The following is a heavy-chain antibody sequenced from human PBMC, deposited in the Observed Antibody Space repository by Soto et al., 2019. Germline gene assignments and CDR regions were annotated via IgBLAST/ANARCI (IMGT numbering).Heavy chain of an antibody. J-gene: IGHJ4*02. CDR1: GYTFTSYD. D-gene: IGHD2-21*02. CDR2: MNPNSGNT. Sequence: QVQLVQSGAEVKKPGASVKVSCKASGYTFTSYDINWVRQATGQGLEWMGWMNPNSGNTGYAQKFQGRVTMTRNTSMTTAYTELSSLRSEDTAVYYCVTLFCGGDCYGGGGNYWGQGTLVTVSS. V-gene: IGHV1-8*01. CDR3: VTLFCGGDCYGGGGNY.